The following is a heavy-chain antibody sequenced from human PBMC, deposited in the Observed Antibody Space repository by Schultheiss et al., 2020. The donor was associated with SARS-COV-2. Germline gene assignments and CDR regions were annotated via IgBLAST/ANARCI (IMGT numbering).Heavy chain of an antibody. CDR2: IYTSGST. CDR1: GGSISSGGYY. V-gene: IGHV4-61*02. J-gene: IGHJ4*02. Sequence: SETLSLTCTVSGGSISSGGYYWSWIRQPAGKGLEWIGRIYTSGSTNYNPSLKSRVTMSVDTSKNQFSLKLSSVTAADTAVYYCAREVGLELPWATYYFDYWGQGTPVTVSS. CDR3: AREVGLELPWATYYFDY. D-gene: IGHD1-7*01.